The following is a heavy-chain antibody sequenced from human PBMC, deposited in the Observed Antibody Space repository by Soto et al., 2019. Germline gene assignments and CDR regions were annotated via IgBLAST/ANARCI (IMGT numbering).Heavy chain of an antibody. J-gene: IGHJ4*02. CDR3: ARELYSYGYYLFDY. CDR1: GYTFTSYA. D-gene: IGHD5-18*01. Sequence: ASVKVSCKASGYTFTSYAMHWVRQAPGQRLEWMGWINAGNGNTKYSQKFQGRVTITRDTSASTAYMELSSLRSEDTAEYYCARELYSYGYYLFDYWGQGTLVTVSS. V-gene: IGHV1-3*01. CDR2: INAGNGNT.